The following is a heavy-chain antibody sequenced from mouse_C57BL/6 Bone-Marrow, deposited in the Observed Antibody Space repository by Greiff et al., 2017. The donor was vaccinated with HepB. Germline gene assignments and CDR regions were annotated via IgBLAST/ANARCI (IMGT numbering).Heavy chain of an antibody. CDR3: ARRKHFDY. J-gene: IGHJ2*01. CDR2: ISSGGSYT. Sequence: EVKVVESGGDLVKPGGSLKLSCAASGFTFSSYGMSWVRQTPDKRLGWVATISSGGSYTYDPDSVRGRFTISRDNAKNTLYLQMSSLKSEDTAMYYCARRKHFDYWGQGTTLTVSS. V-gene: IGHV5-6*02. CDR1: GFTFSSYG.